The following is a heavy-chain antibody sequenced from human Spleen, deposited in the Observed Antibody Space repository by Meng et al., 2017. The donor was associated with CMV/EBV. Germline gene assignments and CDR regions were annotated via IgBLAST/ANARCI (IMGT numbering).Heavy chain of an antibody. V-gene: IGHV1-2*02. CDR1: GYTFTGYY. D-gene: IGHD2-2*01. CDR2: INPNSGGT. Sequence: ASVKVSCKASGYTFTGYYMHWVRQAPGQGLEWMGWINPNSGGTNYAQKFQGRVTMTRDTSISTAYMELSRLRSDDTAVYYCARTADCSSTSCFTYYYYGMDVWGQGTTVTVSS. J-gene: IGHJ6*02. CDR3: ARTADCSSTSCFTYYYYGMDV.